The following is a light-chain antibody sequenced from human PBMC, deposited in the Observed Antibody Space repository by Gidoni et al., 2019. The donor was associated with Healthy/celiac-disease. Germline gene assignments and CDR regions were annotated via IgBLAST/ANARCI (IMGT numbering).Light chain of an antibody. V-gene: IGKV3-11*01. CDR3: QQRT. CDR2: DAS. CDR1: QSVSSY. Sequence: DMVLTQSPATLSLSPGERATLSCRASQSVSSYLAWYQQKPGQAPRLLIYDASNRATGIPARFSGSGSGTDFTLTISSLEPEDFAVYYCQQRTFGQGTKLEIK. J-gene: IGKJ2*01.